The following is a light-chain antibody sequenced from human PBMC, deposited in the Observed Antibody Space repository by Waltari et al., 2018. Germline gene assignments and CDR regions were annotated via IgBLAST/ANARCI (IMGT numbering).Light chain of an antibody. CDR3: QTGGHGTWV. J-gene: IGLJ3*02. CDR2: VNSDGSH. Sequence: QLVLTQSPSASSPLGASVKLTCTLSSGHSSNVIAWLPQQPEKGPRYLMKVNSDGSHSKGDEIPDRFSGSSSGTERYLTISSLQSEDEADYYCQTGGHGTWVFGGGTKLTVL. V-gene: IGLV4-69*01. CDR1: SGHSSNV.